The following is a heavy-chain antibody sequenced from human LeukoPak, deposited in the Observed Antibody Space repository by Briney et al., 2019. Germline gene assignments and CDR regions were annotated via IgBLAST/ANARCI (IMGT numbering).Heavy chain of an antibody. CDR2: INHSGST. D-gene: IGHD3-10*01. Sequence: SETLSLTCAVYGGSFSGYYWSWIRQPPGKGLEWIGEINHSGSTNYNPSPKSRVTISVDTSKNQFSLKLSSVTAADTAVYYCARGDGVLLWFGGRTNWFDPWGQGTLVTASS. CDR1: GGSFSGYY. J-gene: IGHJ5*02. CDR3: ARGDGVLLWFGGRTNWFDP. V-gene: IGHV4-34*01.